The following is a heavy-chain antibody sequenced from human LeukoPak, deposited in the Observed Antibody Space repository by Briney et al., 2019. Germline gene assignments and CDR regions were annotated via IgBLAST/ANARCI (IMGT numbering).Heavy chain of an antibody. CDR2: ISGSGGST. CDR1: GFTFSSYA. J-gene: IGHJ3*02. V-gene: IGHV3-23*01. CDR3: AKAITYLNALDI. Sequence: GGSLRLSCAASGFTFSSYAMSWVRQAPGEGLEWVSAISGSGGSTYYEDSVKGRLTISRDNSKNTLYLQMNSLRAEDTAVYFCAKAITYLNALDIWGQGTMVTVSS. D-gene: IGHD1-14*01.